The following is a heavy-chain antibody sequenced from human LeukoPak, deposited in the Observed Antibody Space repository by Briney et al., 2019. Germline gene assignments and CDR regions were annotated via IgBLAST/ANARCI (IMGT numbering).Heavy chain of an antibody. J-gene: IGHJ4*02. CDR2: ISGSGGTT. D-gene: IGHD5-24*01. Sequence: PGGSLTLSCAASGFTFSNYAMSLVRQAPGKGLEWVSAISGSGGTTFYADSVKGRFTISRDNSKNTLYLQVNSLRAADTAIYYCAKVQEMDTILPPFHYWGQGTLVTVSS. CDR1: GFTFSNYA. V-gene: IGHV3-23*01. CDR3: AKVQEMDTILPPFHY.